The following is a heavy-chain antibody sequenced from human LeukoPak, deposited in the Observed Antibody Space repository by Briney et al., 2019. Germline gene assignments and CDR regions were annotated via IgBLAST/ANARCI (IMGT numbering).Heavy chain of an antibody. CDR1: GGSISSYY. V-gene: IGHV4-59*12. CDR3: ARKSPVNGVDY. CDR2: IYYSGST. Sequence: SETLSLTCTVSGGSISSYYWSWIRQPPGKGLEWIGYIYYSGSTNYNPSLKSRVTISVDTSKNQFSLKRTSVTAADTAVYYCARKSPVNGVDYWGQGTLVTVSS. D-gene: IGHD2-8*01. J-gene: IGHJ4*02.